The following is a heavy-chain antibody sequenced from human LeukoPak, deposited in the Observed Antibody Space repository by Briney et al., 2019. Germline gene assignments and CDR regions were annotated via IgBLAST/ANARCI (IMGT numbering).Heavy chain of an antibody. CDR3: AGDSERFGELSPFDY. J-gene: IGHJ4*02. CDR1: GFTFSSYA. D-gene: IGHD3-10*01. Sequence: GGSLRLSCAASGFTFSSYAMHWVRQAPGKGLEWVAVISYDGSNKYYADSVKGRFTISRDNSKNTLYLQMNSLRAEDTAVYYCAGDSERFGELSPFDYWGQGTLVTVSS. V-gene: IGHV3-30-3*01. CDR2: ISYDGSNK.